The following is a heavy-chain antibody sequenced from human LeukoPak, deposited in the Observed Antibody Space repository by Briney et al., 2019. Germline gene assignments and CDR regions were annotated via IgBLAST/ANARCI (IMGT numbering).Heavy chain of an antibody. Sequence: GGSLRLSCTASGCTFSDYGMHWVRQAPGKGLEWVALISYDGSNEHYADSVKGRFTISRDNSKNTLYLQVNSLRAEDTAVYYCAKSKFSCIGNNCYSPDYWGQGTLVTVSS. V-gene: IGHV3-30*18. CDR1: GCTFSDYG. D-gene: IGHD2-15*01. J-gene: IGHJ4*02. CDR3: AKSKFSCIGNNCYSPDY. CDR2: ISYDGSNE.